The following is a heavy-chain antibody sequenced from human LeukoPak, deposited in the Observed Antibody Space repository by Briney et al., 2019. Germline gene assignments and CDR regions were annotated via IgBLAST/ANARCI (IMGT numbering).Heavy chain of an antibody. Sequence: PGGSLILSCAASGFTFSSYAMSWVRQAPGKGLEWVSAISGSGGSTYYADSVKGRFTISRDNSKNTLYLQMNSLRAEDTAVYYCAKVPYYYDSSGYFNIWGQGTMVTVSS. V-gene: IGHV3-23*01. J-gene: IGHJ3*02. CDR3: AKVPYYYDSSGYFNI. D-gene: IGHD3-22*01. CDR2: ISGSGGST. CDR1: GFTFSSYA.